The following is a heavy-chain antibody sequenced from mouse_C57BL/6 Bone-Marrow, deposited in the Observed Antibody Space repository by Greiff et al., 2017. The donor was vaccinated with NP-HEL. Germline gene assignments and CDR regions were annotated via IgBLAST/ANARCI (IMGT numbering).Heavy chain of an antibody. J-gene: IGHJ2*01. D-gene: IGHD1-1*01. CDR3: ARESVLRYFDY. CDR2: ISYDGSN. V-gene: IGHV3-6*01. Sequence: ESGPGLVKPSQSLSLTCSVTGYSITSGYYWNWIRQFPGNKLEWMGYISYDGSNNYNPSLKNRISITRDTSKNQFFLKLNSVTTEDTATYYCARESVLRYFDYWGQGTTLTVSS. CDR1: GYSITSGYY.